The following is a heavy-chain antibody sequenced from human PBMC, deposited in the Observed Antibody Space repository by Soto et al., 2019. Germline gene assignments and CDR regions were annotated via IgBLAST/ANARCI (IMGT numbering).Heavy chain of an antibody. CDR1: GASISSSY. V-gene: IGHV4-59*01. Sequence: PSATLSLTCTVSGASISSSYWSWIRQSPEKGLEWIGYVYYSGSTNYNPSLKSRVTISVDTSKNQFSLKLNSVTAADTAVYYCARGYYDSSGQSNTFDIWGQGTMVTVSS. CDR2: VYYSGST. D-gene: IGHD3-22*01. J-gene: IGHJ3*02. CDR3: ARGYYDSSGQSNTFDI.